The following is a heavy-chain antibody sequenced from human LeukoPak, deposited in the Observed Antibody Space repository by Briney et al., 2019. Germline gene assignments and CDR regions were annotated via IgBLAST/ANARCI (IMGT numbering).Heavy chain of an antibody. Sequence: ASVKVSCKASGGTFSSYAISWVRQAPGQGLEWMGRIIPILGIANYAQKFQGRVTITADKSTSTAYMELSSLRSEDTAVYYCARAAIVANYYFDYWGQGTLVTVSS. D-gene: IGHD5-12*01. CDR2: IIPILGIA. V-gene: IGHV1-69*04. CDR3: ARAAIVANYYFDY. J-gene: IGHJ4*02. CDR1: GGTFSSYA.